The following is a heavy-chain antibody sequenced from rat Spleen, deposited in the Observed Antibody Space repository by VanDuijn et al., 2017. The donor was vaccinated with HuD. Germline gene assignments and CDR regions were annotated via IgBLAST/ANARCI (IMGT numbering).Heavy chain of an antibody. CDR2: ISYDGSST. Sequence: EVQLVESDGGLVQPGRSLKLSCAASGFTFSDYYMAWVRQAPTKGLEWVATISYDGSSTYYRDSVKGRFTISRDNAKSTLYLQMDSLRSEDTATYYCARLSGDYFDYWGQGVMVTVSS. CDR3: ARLSGDYFDY. D-gene: IGHD1-4*01. V-gene: IGHV5-29*01. CDR1: GFTFSDYY. J-gene: IGHJ2*01.